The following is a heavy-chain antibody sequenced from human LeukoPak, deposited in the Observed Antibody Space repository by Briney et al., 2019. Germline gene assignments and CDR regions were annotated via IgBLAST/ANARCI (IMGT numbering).Heavy chain of an antibody. J-gene: IGHJ4*02. Sequence: ASVKVSCKASGYTFTSYGISWVRQAPGQGLEWMGWISAYNGNTNYAQKLQGRVTMTTDTSTSTAYMELRSLRSDDTAVYYCARDPQPPLSSTTPFDYWGQGTLVTVSS. CDR3: ARDPQPPLSSTTPFDY. CDR1: GYTFTSYG. D-gene: IGHD6-13*01. V-gene: IGHV1-18*01. CDR2: ISAYNGNT.